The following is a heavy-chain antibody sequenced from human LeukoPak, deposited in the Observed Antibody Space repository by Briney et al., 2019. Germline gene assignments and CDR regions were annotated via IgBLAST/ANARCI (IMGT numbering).Heavy chain of an antibody. D-gene: IGHD3-22*01. CDR2: ISPSSSTI. Sequence: GGSLRLSCAASGFAFSSYGMNWVRQAPGKGLEWVSYISPSSSTIYYADSVKGRFTISRDNYKDTLYLQMNSLRSEDTAVYYCAKGTDSSGRPRGGFNYWGQGTLVTVSS. J-gene: IGHJ4*02. V-gene: IGHV3-48*01. CDR3: AKGTDSSGRPRGGFNY. CDR1: GFAFSSYG.